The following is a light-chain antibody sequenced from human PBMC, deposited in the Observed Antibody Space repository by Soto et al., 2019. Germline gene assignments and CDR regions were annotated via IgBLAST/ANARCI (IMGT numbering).Light chain of an antibody. Sequence: QSALTQPPSASGSPGQSVTVSCSGTSSDVGGYNFVSWYQQHPGKVPKLIIYEVTKRPSGVPDRFSGSKSGNTASLTVSGLQAEDEADYYCSSYAGTSYVFGTGTKVTVL. V-gene: IGLV2-8*01. CDR3: SSYAGTSYV. CDR1: SSDVGGYNF. J-gene: IGLJ1*01. CDR2: EVT.